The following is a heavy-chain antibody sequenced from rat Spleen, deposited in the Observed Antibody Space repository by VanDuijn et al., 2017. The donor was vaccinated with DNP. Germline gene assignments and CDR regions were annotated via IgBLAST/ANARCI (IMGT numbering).Heavy chain of an antibody. J-gene: IGHJ4*01. D-gene: IGHD1-1*01. CDR2: ISIKTHNYAT. CDR3: TVPLHAMDA. CDR1: GFDFNTYA. V-gene: IGHV10-4*01. Sequence: EVQLVESGGGLVQPKGSLKLSCAASGFDFNTYAMSWVRQAPGKGLDWVASISIKTHNYATLYADSVKERFTISRDDSQSMVYLQMNNLKTEDTALYYCTVPLHAMDAWGQGTSVTVSS.